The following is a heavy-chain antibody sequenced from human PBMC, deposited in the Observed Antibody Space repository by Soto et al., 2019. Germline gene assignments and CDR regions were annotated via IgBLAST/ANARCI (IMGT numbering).Heavy chain of an antibody. CDR2: ISYDGSNK. CDR3: ARERGSGYDDYFYYGMDV. Sequence: GGSLRLSCAASGFTFSSYGMHWVRQAPGKGLEWVAVISYDGSNKYHADSVKGRFTISRDNAKNSLFLQMSRLRDEDAAVYYCARERGSGYDDYFYYGMDVWGQGTTVTVSS. V-gene: IGHV3-30*03. CDR1: GFTFSSYG. D-gene: IGHD3-3*01. J-gene: IGHJ6*02.